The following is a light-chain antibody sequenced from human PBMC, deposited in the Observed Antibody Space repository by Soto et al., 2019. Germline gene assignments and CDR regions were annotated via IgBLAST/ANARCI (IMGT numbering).Light chain of an antibody. CDR2: NVR. V-gene: IGLV2-14*03. J-gene: IGLJ1*01. Sequence: QSVLTQPASVSGSPGQSITISCTGTNSDVGGHDYVSWYRQHPGKAPQLIIFNVRNRPSGVSDRFSGSKSGNTASLTISGLQVEDEADYYCSSWAMRSTPYFFGTG. CDR3: SSWAMRSTPYF. CDR1: NSDVGGHDY.